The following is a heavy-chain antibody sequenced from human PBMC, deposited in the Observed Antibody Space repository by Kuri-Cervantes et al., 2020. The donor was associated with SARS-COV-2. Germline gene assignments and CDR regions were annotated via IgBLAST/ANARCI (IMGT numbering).Heavy chain of an antibody. Sequence: GESLKISCAASGFTFSSYAMSWVRQAPGKGLEWVSAISGSGGSTYYADSVKGRFTISRDNSKNTLYLQVNSLRAEDTAVYYCAKDRYQLLPPDAFDIWGQGTMVTVSS. CDR2: ISGSGGST. CDR1: GFTFSSYA. V-gene: IGHV3-23*01. J-gene: IGHJ3*02. D-gene: IGHD2-2*01. CDR3: AKDRYQLLPPDAFDI.